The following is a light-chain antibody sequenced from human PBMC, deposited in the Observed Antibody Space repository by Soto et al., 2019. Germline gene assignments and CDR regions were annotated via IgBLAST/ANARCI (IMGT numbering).Light chain of an antibody. CDR1: QSVSST. Sequence: EIVMTQSPATLSVSPGERATLSCRASQSVSSTLAWYQQKPGQAPRLLIYGASTRATGIPARFSGSGSGTEFTLTISSLQPEDFAVYYCQQYNNWPRTFGQGTKLEIK. CDR2: GAS. V-gene: IGKV3-15*01. CDR3: QQYNNWPRT. J-gene: IGKJ2*01.